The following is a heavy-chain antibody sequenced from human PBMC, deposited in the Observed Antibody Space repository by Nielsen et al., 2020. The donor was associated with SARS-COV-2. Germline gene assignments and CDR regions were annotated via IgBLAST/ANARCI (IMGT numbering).Heavy chain of an antibody. CDR2: IIPIFGTA. J-gene: IGHJ4*02. D-gene: IGHD6-19*01. CDR1: GGTFSSYA. Sequence: SMKVSCKASGGTFSSYAISWVRQAPGQGLEWMGGIIPIFGTANYAQKFQGRVTITADESTSTAYMELSSLRSEDTAVYYCARVSVAGRGHFDYWGQGTLVTVSS. CDR3: ARVSVAGRGHFDY. V-gene: IGHV1-69*13.